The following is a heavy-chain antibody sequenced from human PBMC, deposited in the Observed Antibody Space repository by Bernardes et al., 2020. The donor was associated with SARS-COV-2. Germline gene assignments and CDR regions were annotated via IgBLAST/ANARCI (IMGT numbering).Heavy chain of an antibody. D-gene: IGHD3-22*01. CDR2: ISSSSSYI. CDR3: ARDTHLVVTDYYFDY. CDR1: GFTFSSYS. V-gene: IGHV3-21*01. J-gene: IGHJ4*02. Sequence: GGSLRLSCAASGFTFSSYSMNWVRQAPGKGLEWVSSISSSSSYIYYADSVKGRFTISRDNAKNSLYLQMNSLRAEDTAVYYCARDTHLVVTDYYFDYWGQGTLVTVSS.